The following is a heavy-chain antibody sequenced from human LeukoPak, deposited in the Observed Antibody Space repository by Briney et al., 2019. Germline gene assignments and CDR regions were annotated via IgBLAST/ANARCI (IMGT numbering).Heavy chain of an antibody. CDR2: IYYSGST. Sequence: SETLSLTCAVYGGSFSGYYWSWIRQPPGKGLEWIGYIYYSGSTNYNPSLKSRVTISVDTSKNQFSLKLSSVTAADTAVYYCARGPYGSGSYSHWFDPWGQGTLVTVSS. D-gene: IGHD3-10*01. CDR1: GGSFSGYY. CDR3: ARGPYGSGSYSHWFDP. J-gene: IGHJ5*02. V-gene: IGHV4-59*01.